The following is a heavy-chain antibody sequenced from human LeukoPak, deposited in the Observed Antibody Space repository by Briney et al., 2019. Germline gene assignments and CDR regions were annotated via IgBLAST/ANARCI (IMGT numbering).Heavy chain of an antibody. CDR2: VYHSGST. V-gene: IGHV4-38-2*02. CDR1: GYSISSGYY. CDR3: ARVNYDILTGYYEFDY. Sequence: SETLSLTCTVSGYSISSGYYWGWIRQPPGKGLEWIGSVYHSGSTYYNPSLKSRVTISVDTSKNQFSLKLSSVTAADTAVYYCARVNYDILTGYYEFDYWGQGTPVTVSS. J-gene: IGHJ4*02. D-gene: IGHD3-9*01.